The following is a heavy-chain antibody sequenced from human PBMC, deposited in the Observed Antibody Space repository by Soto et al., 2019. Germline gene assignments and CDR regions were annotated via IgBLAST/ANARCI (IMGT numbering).Heavy chain of an antibody. V-gene: IGHV3-30-3*01. J-gene: IGHJ4*02. CDR3: ARDSTLDY. CDR1: GFTFSSYA. Sequence: PGGSLRLSCAASGFTFSSYAMHWVRQAPGQGLEWVAVISYDGSNKYYADSVKGRFTISRDNSKNTLYLQMNSLRAEDTAVYYCARDSTLDYWGQGTLVTVSS. CDR2: ISYDGSNK. D-gene: IGHD3-3*02.